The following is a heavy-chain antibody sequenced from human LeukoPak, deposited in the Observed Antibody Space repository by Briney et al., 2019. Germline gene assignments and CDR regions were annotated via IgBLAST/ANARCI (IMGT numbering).Heavy chain of an antibody. CDR2: ISGSGGST. J-gene: IGHJ3*02. Sequence: GGSLRLSCAASGFTFSSYAMSWVRQAPGKGLEWVSAISGSGGSTYYADSVKGRFTISRDNSKNTLYLQMNSLRAEDTAVYYCAKSVNYDFWSGYMGAFDIWGQGTMVTVSS. D-gene: IGHD3-3*01. CDR3: AKSVNYDFWSGYMGAFDI. V-gene: IGHV3-23*01. CDR1: GFTFSSYA.